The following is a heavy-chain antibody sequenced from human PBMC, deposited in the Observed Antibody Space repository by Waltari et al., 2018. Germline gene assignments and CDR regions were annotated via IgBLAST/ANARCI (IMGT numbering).Heavy chain of an antibody. Sequence: QVQLVQSGAEVKKPGASVKVSCRASGYTFPGYYMHWVRQAPGPGLEWMGRINPNSGGTNYAQKFQGRVTMTRDTSISTAYMELSRLRSDDTAVYYCARAGYYYDSSGYPEGDYWGQGTLVTVSS. D-gene: IGHD3-22*01. CDR3: ARAGYYYDSSGYPEGDY. J-gene: IGHJ4*02. V-gene: IGHV1-2*06. CDR2: INPNSGGT. CDR1: GYTFPGYY.